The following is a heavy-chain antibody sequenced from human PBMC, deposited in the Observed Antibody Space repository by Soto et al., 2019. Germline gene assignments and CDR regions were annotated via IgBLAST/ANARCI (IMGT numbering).Heavy chain of an antibody. CDR3: ARPANTVADHFDL. V-gene: IGHV5-51*01. J-gene: IGHJ4*02. CDR1: GYTFTIYW. Sequence: PGESLKISCKVSGYTFTIYWIGWVRQMPGKGLEWMGIIYPSDSDTRYSPSFQGQVTISADKSINTAYLHWNSLKASDTAIYYCARPANTVADHFDLWGQGTPVTVSS. CDR2: IYPSDSDT. D-gene: IGHD4-17*01.